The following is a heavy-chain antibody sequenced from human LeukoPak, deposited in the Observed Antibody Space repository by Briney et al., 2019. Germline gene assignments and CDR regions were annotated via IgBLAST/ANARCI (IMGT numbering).Heavy chain of an antibody. J-gene: IGHJ6*02. D-gene: IGHD3-3*01. CDR1: GGTFSSYA. V-gene: IGHV1-69*04. Sequence: SVKVSCKASGGTFSSYAISWVRQAPGQGLEWMGRIIPILGIANYAQKFQGRVTITADKSTSTAYMELSSLRSEDTAAYYCARSFTIFAGMDVWGQGTTVTVSS. CDR2: IIPILGIA. CDR3: ARSFTIFAGMDV.